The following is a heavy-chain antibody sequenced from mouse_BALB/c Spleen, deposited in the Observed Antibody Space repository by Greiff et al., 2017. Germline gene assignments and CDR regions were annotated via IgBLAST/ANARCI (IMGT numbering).Heavy chain of an antibody. CDR2: ISSGGST. J-gene: IGHJ2*01. D-gene: IGHD4-1*01. CDR1: GFTFSSYA. CDR3: ARGLNWYYFDY. Sequence: EVQVVESGGGLVKPGGSLKLSCAASGFTFSSYAMSWVRQTPEKRLEWVASISSGGSTYYPDSVKGRFTISRDNARNILYLQMSSLRSEDTAMYYCARGLNWYYFDYWGQGTTLTVSS. V-gene: IGHV5-6-5*01.